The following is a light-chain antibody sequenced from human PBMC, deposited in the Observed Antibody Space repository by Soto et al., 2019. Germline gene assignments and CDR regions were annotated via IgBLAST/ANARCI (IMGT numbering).Light chain of an antibody. J-gene: IGLJ2*01. V-gene: IGLV2-14*03. CDR3: SSYTSSSTLV. Sequence: QSALTQPASVSGSPGQSITISCTGTTSDVGRYDYVSWYLQHPDKAPKIMIYDVNNRPSGVSNRFSGSKSGNTASLTISGLQAEDEADYYCSSYTSSSTLVFGGGTKLTVL. CDR2: DVN. CDR1: TSDVGRYDY.